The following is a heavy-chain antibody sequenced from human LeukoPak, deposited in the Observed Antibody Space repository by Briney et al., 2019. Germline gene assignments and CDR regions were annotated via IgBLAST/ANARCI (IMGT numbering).Heavy chain of an antibody. CDR1: GGSMSSYY. CDR2: IYYSGST. J-gene: IGHJ4*02. D-gene: IGHD2-2*01. CDR3: ARHVGGGSSTGFDI. Sequence: SETLSLTCTVSGGSMSSYYWSWIRQPPGKGLEWIAYIYYSGSTSYNPSLKSRVTILVDTSNNQFSLKLSSVTAADTAVYYCARHVGGGSSTGFDIWGKGPLVTVSS. V-gene: IGHV4-59*08.